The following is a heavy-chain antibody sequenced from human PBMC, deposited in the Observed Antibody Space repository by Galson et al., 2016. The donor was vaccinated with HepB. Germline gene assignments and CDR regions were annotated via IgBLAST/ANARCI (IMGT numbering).Heavy chain of an antibody. CDR1: GFTFSYYG. CDR3: TRLYGGNTEYFQH. J-gene: IGHJ1*01. Sequence: SLRLSCAASGFTFSYYGIHWVRQAPGKGLEWVAGTRHDGSNEFYADSVKGRFTISRDNSKNTVYLQMNSLRAEDTAVYFCTRLYGGNTEYFQHWGQGTLVTVSS. V-gene: IGHV3-33*01. CDR2: TRHDGSNE. D-gene: IGHD4/OR15-4a*01.